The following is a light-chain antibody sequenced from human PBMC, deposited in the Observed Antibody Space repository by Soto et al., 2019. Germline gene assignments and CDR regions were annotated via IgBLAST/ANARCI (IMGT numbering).Light chain of an antibody. V-gene: IGKV1-39*01. CDR1: QTITRW. J-gene: IGKJ2*01. CDR3: QQGYSVPYT. Sequence: DIHMTQSPSTLSASLGDIVTITFRASQTITRWMAWYQQKPGKAPKLLIQTSSNLHSGVSSRFSGNRSATDFTLTISNLLPEDSATYYCQQGYSVPYTFGPGTKVDIK. CDR2: TSS.